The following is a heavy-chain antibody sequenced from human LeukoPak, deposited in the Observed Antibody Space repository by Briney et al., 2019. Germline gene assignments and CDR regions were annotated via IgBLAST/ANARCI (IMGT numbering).Heavy chain of an antibody. J-gene: IGHJ4*02. CDR1: GFTVSSNY. CDR2: IRSKAYGGTT. CDR3: TRGAAYAGALRGTFDY. Sequence: GGSLRLSCAASGFTVSSNYMSWVRQAPGKGLEWVGFIRSKAYGGTTEYAASVKGRFTISRDDSKSIAYLQMNSLKTEDTAVYYCTRGAAYAGALRGTFDYWGQGTLVTVSS. V-gene: IGHV3-49*04. D-gene: IGHD2-2*01.